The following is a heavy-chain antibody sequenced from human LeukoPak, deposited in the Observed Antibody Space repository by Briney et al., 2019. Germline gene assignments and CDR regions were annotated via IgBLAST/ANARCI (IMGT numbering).Heavy chain of an antibody. D-gene: IGHD6-13*01. CDR3: ARDGSGSTWTPNY. CDR2: ISSSGSTI. CDR1: GFTFSDYY. Sequence: GGSLRLSCAASGFTFSDYYMSWIRQAPGKGLEWFSYISSSGSTIYYADSVKGRFTISRDNAKNLLYLQMNSLRAEDTAVYYCARDGSGSTWTPNYWGQGTLVTVSS. V-gene: IGHV3-11*01. J-gene: IGHJ4*02.